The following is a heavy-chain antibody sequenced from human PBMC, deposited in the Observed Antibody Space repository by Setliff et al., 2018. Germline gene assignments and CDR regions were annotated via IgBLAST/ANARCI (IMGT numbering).Heavy chain of an antibody. Sequence: LSLTCAVYGGSFSGYYWSWIRQPPGKGLEWIGEINHSGSTYYNPSLKSRVTISVDTSKNQFSLKLSSVTAADTAVYYCARSFSRREKFLLDYWGQGALVTVSS. CDR2: INHSGST. CDR1: GGSFSGYY. V-gene: IGHV4-34*01. J-gene: IGHJ4*02. CDR3: ARSFSRREKFLLDY.